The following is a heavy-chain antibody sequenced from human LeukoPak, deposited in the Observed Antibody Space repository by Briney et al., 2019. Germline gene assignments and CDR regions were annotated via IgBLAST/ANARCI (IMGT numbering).Heavy chain of an antibody. CDR1: GFTFSSYG. CDR3: AKEGCSSTSCYPYYFDY. Sequence: GGSLRLSCAASGFTFSSYGMSWVRQAPGKGLEWVSAISGSGGSTYYADSVKGRFTISRDNSKNTLYLQMNSLRAEDTAVYYCAKEGCSSTSCYPYYFDYWGQGTLVTVSS. V-gene: IGHV3-23*01. D-gene: IGHD2-2*01. CDR2: ISGSGGST. J-gene: IGHJ4*02.